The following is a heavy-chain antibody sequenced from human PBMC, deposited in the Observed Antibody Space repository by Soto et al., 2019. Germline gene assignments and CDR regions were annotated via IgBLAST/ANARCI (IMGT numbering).Heavy chain of an antibody. J-gene: IGHJ4*02. D-gene: IGHD3-3*01. CDR2: IKQDGSEK. V-gene: IGHV3-7*01. CDR3: AFPYYDFWSGYPDGPFDY. Sequence: GGSLRLSCAASGFTFSSYWMSWVRQAPGKGLEWVANIKQDGSEKYYVDSVKGRFTISRDNAKNSLYLQMNSLRAEDTAVYYCAFPYYDFWSGYPDGPFDYSGQGTLVTVSS. CDR1: GFTFSSYW.